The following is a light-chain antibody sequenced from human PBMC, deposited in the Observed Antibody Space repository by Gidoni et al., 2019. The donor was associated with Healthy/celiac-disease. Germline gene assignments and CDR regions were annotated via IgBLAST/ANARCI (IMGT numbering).Light chain of an antibody. CDR1: QSVLSSSNNKNY. CDR3: QQYYSTPYT. Sequence: DLVMTQSPDSLAVSLGERATINCKSSQSVLSSSNNKNYFAWYQQKPGQPPKLLIYWASTRESGVPDRFSGSGSGTDFTLTISSLQAEDVAVYYCQQYYSTPYTFGQGTKLEIK. CDR2: WAS. V-gene: IGKV4-1*01. J-gene: IGKJ2*01.